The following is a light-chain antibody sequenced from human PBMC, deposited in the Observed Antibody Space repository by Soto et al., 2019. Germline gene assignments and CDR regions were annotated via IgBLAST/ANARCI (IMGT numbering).Light chain of an antibody. Sequence: DIQMTQSPSTLSASVGDRVTITCRASQSISNRLAWYQQKPGKAPKLLIYDASSLESGVPSRFSSSGSGTEFTLTISSLQPDDVATYYCQQDNSYLWTFGQGTKVEIK. CDR2: DAS. CDR3: QQDNSYLWT. V-gene: IGKV1-5*01. J-gene: IGKJ1*01. CDR1: QSISNR.